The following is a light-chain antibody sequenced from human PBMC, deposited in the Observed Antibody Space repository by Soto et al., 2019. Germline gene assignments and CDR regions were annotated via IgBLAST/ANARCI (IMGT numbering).Light chain of an antibody. V-gene: IGKV1-39*01. J-gene: IGKJ4*01. CDR1: QSISSY. CDR3: QQSYSTPLT. CDR2: AAS. Sequence: DIQMTQSPPSLSASVGDRVTITCRASQSISSYLNWYQQKPGKAPKLLIYAASSLQSGVPSRFSVSGSGTDFTLTISSLQPEDFATYYCQQSYSTPLTFGGGTKVDIK.